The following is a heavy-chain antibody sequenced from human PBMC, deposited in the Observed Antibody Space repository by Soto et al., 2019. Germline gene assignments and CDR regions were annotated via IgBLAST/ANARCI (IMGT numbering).Heavy chain of an antibody. Sequence: LCGGSISSGGYYWSWIRQHPGKGLEWIGYIYYSGSTYYNPSLKSRVTISVDTSKNQFSLKLSSVTAADTAVYYCARENIVVVVAATHNWFDPWGQGTLVTVSS. V-gene: IGHV4-31*02. CDR2: IYYSGST. CDR1: GGSISSGGYY. J-gene: IGHJ5*02. D-gene: IGHD2-15*01. CDR3: ARENIVVVVAATHNWFDP.